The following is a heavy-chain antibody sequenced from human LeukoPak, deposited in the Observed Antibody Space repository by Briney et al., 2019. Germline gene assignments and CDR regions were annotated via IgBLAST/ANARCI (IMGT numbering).Heavy chain of an antibody. V-gene: IGHV3-74*01. D-gene: IGHD6-19*01. CDR2: INRDGSRT. Sequence: GGSLRLSCAASGFTFSTSWMHWVRQAPGKGLVWVSHINRDGSRTTYADSVKGRFTISRDNSKNTLYLQMNSLRAEDTAVYYCGGGYSSGWPYYFDYWGQGTLVTVSS. CDR1: GFTFSTSW. CDR3: GGGYSSGWPYYFDY. J-gene: IGHJ4*02.